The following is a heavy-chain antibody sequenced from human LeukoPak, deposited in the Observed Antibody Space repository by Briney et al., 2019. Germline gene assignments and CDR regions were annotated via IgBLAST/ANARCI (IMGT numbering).Heavy chain of an antibody. D-gene: IGHD3-22*01. V-gene: IGHV4-34*01. CDR2: LNHSGST. CDR1: GGSFSGYY. CDR3: ARANYYDTSGYSRGAFDI. J-gene: IGHJ3*02. Sequence: PSETLSLTCAVYGGSFSGYYWSWIRQPPGKGLEWIGELNHSGSTNYNPSLKSRVTISVDTSKNQFSLKLSSVTAADTAFYYCARANYYDTSGYSRGAFDIWGQGTMVTVSS.